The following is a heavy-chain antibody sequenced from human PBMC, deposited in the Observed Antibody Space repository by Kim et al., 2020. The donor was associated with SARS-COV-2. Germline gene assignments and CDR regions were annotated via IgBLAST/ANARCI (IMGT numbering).Heavy chain of an antibody. J-gene: IGHJ6*02. D-gene: IGHD6-13*01. CDR2: MNPNSGNT. V-gene: IGHV1-8*01. CDR3: ARVPYAGEGIFGSSWYPHTYYYYYGMDV. Sequence: ASVKVSCKASGYTFTSYDINWVRQATGQGLEWMGWMNPNSGNTGYAQKFQGRVTMTRNTSISTAYMELSSLRSEDTAVYYCARVPYAGEGIFGSSWYPHTYYYYYGMDVWGQGTTVTVSS. CDR1: GYTFTSYD.